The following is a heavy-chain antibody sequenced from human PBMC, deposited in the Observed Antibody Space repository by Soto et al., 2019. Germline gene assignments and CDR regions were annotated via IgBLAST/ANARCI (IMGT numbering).Heavy chain of an antibody. V-gene: IGHV3-74*01. CDR3: ARLSGDHSAFFSYGMDA. Sequence: RLSCAASGFTFDTYWMNWVRQAPGKGPEWLSGINSDGTISSYAGSVKGRFTISRDNARNTLSLQMNSLRADDTAVYYCARLSGDHSAFFSYGMDAWGQGTTVTVSS. CDR1: GFTFDTYW. CDR2: INSDGTIS. D-gene: IGHD2-21*01. J-gene: IGHJ6*02.